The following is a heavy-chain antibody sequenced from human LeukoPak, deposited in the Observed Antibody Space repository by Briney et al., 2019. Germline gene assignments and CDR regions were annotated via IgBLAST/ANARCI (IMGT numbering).Heavy chain of an antibody. CDR1: GYTFTSYG. Sequence: GASVKVSCKASGYTFTSYGISWVRQAPGQGLEWMGWMNPNSGNTGYAQKFQGRVTMTRNTSISTAYMELSSLRSEDTTVYYCARGIFVTLNWFDPWGQGTLVTVSS. D-gene: IGHD3-3*01. CDR2: MNPNSGNT. CDR3: ARGIFVTLNWFDP. V-gene: IGHV1-8*02. J-gene: IGHJ5*02.